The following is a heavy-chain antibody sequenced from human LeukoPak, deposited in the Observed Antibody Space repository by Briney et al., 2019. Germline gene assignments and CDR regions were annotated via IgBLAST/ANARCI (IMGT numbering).Heavy chain of an antibody. CDR2: IDYSGST. J-gene: IGHJ2*01. CDR3: ARVQYYYDSSGYARYFDL. CDR1: GGSIGSYY. D-gene: IGHD3-22*01. V-gene: IGHV4-59*01. Sequence: SETLSLTCTVSGGSIGSYYWSWLRQPPGKKLEWIGYIDYSGSTNYNPSLKSRVTVSVDTSKNQFSLKLSSVTAADTAVYYCARVQYYYDSSGYARYFDLWGRGTLVTVSS.